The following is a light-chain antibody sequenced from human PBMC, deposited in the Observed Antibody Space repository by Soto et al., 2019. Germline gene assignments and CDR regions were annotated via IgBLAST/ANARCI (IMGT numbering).Light chain of an antibody. CDR1: QSISSY. V-gene: IGKV1-39*01. Sequence: DIQMTQSASCLSASVGDRVTITYRASQSISSYLNWYQQKPGKAPKLLIYAASSLQSGVPSRFSGSGSGTDFTLTISSLQPEDFATYYCQQSYSTPPTFGQGTKLEIK. J-gene: IGKJ2*01. CDR3: QQSYSTPPT. CDR2: AAS.